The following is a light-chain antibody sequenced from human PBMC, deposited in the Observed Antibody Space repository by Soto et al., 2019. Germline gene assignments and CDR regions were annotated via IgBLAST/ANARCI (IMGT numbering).Light chain of an antibody. CDR2: GAS. CDR1: QSVSSR. V-gene: IGKV3-20*01. J-gene: IGKJ1*01. Sequence: VLTQSPGTLSLSPGERAPLSCRASQSVSSRLAWYQHKSGQAPRLLISGASRRATGIPDRFSGSGSGTEFTLTITRLEPEDFAVYYCQHYGYSLWTFGQGTKVDIK. CDR3: QHYGYSLWT.